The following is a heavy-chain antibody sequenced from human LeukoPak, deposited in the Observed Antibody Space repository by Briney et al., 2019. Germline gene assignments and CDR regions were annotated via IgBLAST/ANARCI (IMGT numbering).Heavy chain of an antibody. J-gene: IGHJ4*02. CDR2: IKTKSEGGTT. CDR1: GFTFSNTW. V-gene: IGHV3-15*01. CDR3: AADLDAYNTLDS. D-gene: IGHD5-24*01. Sequence: PGGSLRLSCVGSGFTFSNTWMNWVRRAPGKGLEWVGRIKTKSEGGTTHYAAHVKGRFTISRDDSKKTIFLQMNSLKIEGTAIYFCAADLDAYNTLDSWGQGALVTVSS.